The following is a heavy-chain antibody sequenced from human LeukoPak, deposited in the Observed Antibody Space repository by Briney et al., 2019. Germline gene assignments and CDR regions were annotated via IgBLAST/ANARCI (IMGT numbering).Heavy chain of an antibody. V-gene: IGHV4-4*07. CDR2: IYISGST. Sequence: SETLSLTCTVSGGSISSYYWSWIRQPAGKGLEWIGRIYISGSTNYNASLKSRVSMSVDTSKNQFSLKLSSVTAADTAVFYCARENSGSYREFDYWGQGTLVTVSS. CDR3: ARENSGSYREFDY. D-gene: IGHD1-26*01. J-gene: IGHJ4*02. CDR1: GGSISSYY.